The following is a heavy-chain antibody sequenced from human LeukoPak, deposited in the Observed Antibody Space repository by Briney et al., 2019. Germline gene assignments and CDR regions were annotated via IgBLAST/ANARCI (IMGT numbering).Heavy chain of an antibody. CDR3: ARVFSGFTQGNKAYYFDY. CDR2: IHPDGSAK. V-gene: IGHV3-7*01. CDR1: EFTFSRYW. D-gene: IGHD1/OR15-1a*01. Sequence: GGSLRLSCATSEFTFSRYWMTWVRQAPGKGLEWVANIHPDGSAKYYVDSLRGRFTISRDNSKNTLYLQMGSLRAEDMAVYYCARVFSGFTQGNKAYYFDYWGQGTLVTVSS. J-gene: IGHJ4*02.